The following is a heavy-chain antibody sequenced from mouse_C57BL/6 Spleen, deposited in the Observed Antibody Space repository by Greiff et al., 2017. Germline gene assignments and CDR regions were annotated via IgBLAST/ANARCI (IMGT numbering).Heavy chain of an antibody. J-gene: IGHJ2*01. Sequence: QVQLKQSGAELVKPGASVKISCKASGYAFSSYWMNWVKQRPGKGLEWIGQIYPGDGDTNYNGKFKGKATLTADKSSSPAYMQLSSLTSEDSAVYFCARGPPTVVPYDYWGQGTTLTVSS. D-gene: IGHD1-1*01. CDR2: IYPGDGDT. V-gene: IGHV1-80*01. CDR1: GYAFSSYW. CDR3: ARGPPTVVPYDY.